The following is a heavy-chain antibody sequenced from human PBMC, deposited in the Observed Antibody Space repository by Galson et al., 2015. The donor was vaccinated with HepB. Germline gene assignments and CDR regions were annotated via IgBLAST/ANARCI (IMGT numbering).Heavy chain of an antibody. J-gene: IGHJ6*02. Sequence: ETLSLTCTVSGGSISSYYWSWIRQPPGKGLEWIGYIYYSGSTNYNPSLKSRVTISVDTSKNQFSLKLSSVTAADTAVYYCARHLSGWYYYYYGMDVWGQGTTVTVSS. CDR3: ARHLSGWYYYYYGMDV. CDR1: GGSISSYY. CDR2: IYYSGST. V-gene: IGHV4-59*08. D-gene: IGHD6-19*01.